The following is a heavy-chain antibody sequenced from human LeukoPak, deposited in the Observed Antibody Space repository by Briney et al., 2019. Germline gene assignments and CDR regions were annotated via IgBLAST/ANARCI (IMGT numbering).Heavy chain of an antibody. Sequence: SETLSLTCAVYGGSFSGYYWSWIRQPPGKGLEWIGEIDHSGSTNYNPSLKSRVTISVDTSKNQFSLKLSSVTAADTAVYYCARAQDYYFDYWGQGTLVTVSS. CDR1: GGSFSGYY. J-gene: IGHJ4*02. V-gene: IGHV4-34*01. CDR2: IDHSGST. CDR3: ARAQDYYFDY. D-gene: IGHD2-15*01.